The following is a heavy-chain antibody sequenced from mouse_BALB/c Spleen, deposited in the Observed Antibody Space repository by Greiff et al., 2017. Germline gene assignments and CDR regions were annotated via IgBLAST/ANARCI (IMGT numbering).Heavy chain of an antibody. V-gene: IGHV5-15*02. CDR2: ISNLAYSI. J-gene: IGHJ4*01. D-gene: IGHD2-1*01. Sequence: EVQLVESGGGLVQPGGSRKLSCAASGFTFSDYGMAWVRQAPGKGPEWVALISNLAYSIYYADTVTGRFTISREIATNTLYLAMSSLRSEGTAMYCCARVPYGNSLYALDYWGQGTSVTVSS. CDR3: ARVPYGNSLYALDY. CDR1: GFTFSDYG.